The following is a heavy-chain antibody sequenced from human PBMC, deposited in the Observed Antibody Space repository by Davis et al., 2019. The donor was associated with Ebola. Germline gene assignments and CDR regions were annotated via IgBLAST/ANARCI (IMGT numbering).Heavy chain of an antibody. Sequence: GRSLRPSCAASGFTSSSYGMHWVRQAPGKGLEWVAVIWYDGSNKYYADSVKGRFTISKDNSKNTLYLQMNSLRAEDTAVYYCARDDRGDSSSLYYYGMDVWGQGTTVTVSS. D-gene: IGHD6-6*01. J-gene: IGHJ6*02. V-gene: IGHV3-33*01. CDR2: IWYDGSNK. CDR3: ARDDRGDSSSLYYYGMDV. CDR1: GFTSSSYG.